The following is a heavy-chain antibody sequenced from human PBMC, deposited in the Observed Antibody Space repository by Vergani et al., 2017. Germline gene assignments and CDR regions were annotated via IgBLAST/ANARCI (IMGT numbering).Heavy chain of an antibody. V-gene: IGHV5-51*01. CDR3: ARHTTYTDS. CDR1: EYSFGNYW. D-gene: IGHD1-1*01. Sequence: EVELVQSGPEMRKPGESLKISCKGSEYSFGNYWIGWVRQMPGKGLEWMGIIYPADSDTRYSPSCQGQVTISADKSISTAFLQWDSLKASDTALYYWARHTTYTDSWGQGPLVTVSS. J-gene: IGHJ4*02. CDR2: IYPADSDT.